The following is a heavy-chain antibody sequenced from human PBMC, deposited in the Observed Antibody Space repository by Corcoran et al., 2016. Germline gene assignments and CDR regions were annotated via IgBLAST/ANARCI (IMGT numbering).Heavy chain of an antibody. CDR2: IKSKTDGGTT. V-gene: IGHV3-15*01. J-gene: IGHJ4*02. Sequence: EVQLVESGGGLVKPGGSLRLSCAASGFTLSNAWMSWVRQAPGKGLEWVGRIKSKTDGGTTEYAAPVKGRFTISRDDSKNTLYLKMKSLKTEDTAVYYCTTLLWFGESNYFDYWGQGTLVTVSS. CDR3: TTLLWFGESNYFDY. CDR1: GFTLSNAW. D-gene: IGHD3-10*01.